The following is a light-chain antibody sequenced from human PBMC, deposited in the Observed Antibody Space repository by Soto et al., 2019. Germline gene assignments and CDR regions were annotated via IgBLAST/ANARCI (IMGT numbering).Light chain of an antibody. CDR1: ESVSSTD. CDR3: QQYGSSRT. V-gene: IGKV3-20*01. J-gene: IGKJ1*01. Sequence: EIVLTQSPGTLSLSPGERATLSCRASESVSSTDLAWYQQKPGQAPRLLIYGASSRATGVPDRFSGSGSGTDFTLTISRLEPEDFAPYYCQQYGSSRTFGQGTKVEVK. CDR2: GAS.